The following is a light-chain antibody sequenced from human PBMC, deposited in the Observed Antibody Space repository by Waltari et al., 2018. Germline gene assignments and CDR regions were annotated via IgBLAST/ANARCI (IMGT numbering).Light chain of an antibody. CDR2: DVS. V-gene: IGLV2-14*03. CDR3: SSFTSSSTWV. CDR1: TIDLGGYNY. J-gene: IGLJ3*02. Sequence: QSALTQPASVSGSPGQSITIPCTGTTIDLGGYNYVPWYQQHPGKAPKLMINDVSSRPSGISSRFSGSKFGNTASLTISGLQPEDEADYYCSSFTSSSTWVFGGGTKLTVL.